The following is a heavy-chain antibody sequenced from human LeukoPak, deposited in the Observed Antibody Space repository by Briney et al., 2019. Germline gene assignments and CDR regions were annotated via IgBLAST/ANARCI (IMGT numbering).Heavy chain of an antibody. CDR2: INWNGGST. Sequence: PGGSRRLSCAASGFSVSNNYMSWVRQAPGKGLEWVSGINWNGGSTGYADSVKGRFTISRDNAKNSLYLQMNSLRAEDTALYYCARDHRDAFDIWGQGTMVTVSS. CDR3: ARDHRDAFDI. J-gene: IGHJ3*02. CDR1: GFSVSNNY. V-gene: IGHV3-20*04.